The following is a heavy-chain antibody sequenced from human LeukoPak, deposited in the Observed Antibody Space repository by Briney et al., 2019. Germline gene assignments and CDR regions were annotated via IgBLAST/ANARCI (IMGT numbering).Heavy chain of an antibody. Sequence: PGGSLRLSCAASGFTVSSNYMTWVRQAPGKGLEWVSIIYSGGSTYYADSVKGRFTISRDNAKNTLYLQMNTLGAEDTALYYCVRGSTDWNGMDVWGQGTTVTVSS. CDR2: IYSGGST. V-gene: IGHV3-53*01. J-gene: IGHJ6*02. CDR1: GFTVSSNY. D-gene: IGHD6-19*01. CDR3: VRGSTDWNGMDV.